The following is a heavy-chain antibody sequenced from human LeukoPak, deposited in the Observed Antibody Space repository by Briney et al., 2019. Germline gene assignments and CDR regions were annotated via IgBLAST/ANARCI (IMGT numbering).Heavy chain of an antibody. CDR2: IRYDGSNK. CDR3: AKVSNGYSYGYDAFDI. D-gene: IGHD5-18*01. J-gene: IGHJ3*02. CDR1: GFTFSSYG. Sequence: PGGSLRLSCAASGFTFSSYGMHWVRQAPGKGLEWVAFIRYDGSNKYYADSVKGRFTISRDNSKNTLYLQMNSLRAEDTAVYYCAKVSNGYSYGYDAFDIWGQGTMVIVSS. V-gene: IGHV3-30*02.